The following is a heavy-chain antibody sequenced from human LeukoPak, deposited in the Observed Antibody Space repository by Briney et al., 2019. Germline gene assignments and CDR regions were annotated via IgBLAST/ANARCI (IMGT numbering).Heavy chain of an antibody. D-gene: IGHD3-16*02. CDR1: NYSISTDYF. J-gene: IGHJ4*02. Sequence: SETLSLTCTVSNYSISTDYFWGWIRQPPGKGLEWIGTMYHSGSTYYNPSLKSRVTISVDTSKNQFSLKLSSVTAADTAVYYCARYDVWGSYRAFDYWGQGTLVTVSS. CDR3: ARYDVWGSYRAFDY. V-gene: IGHV4-38-2*02. CDR2: MYHSGST.